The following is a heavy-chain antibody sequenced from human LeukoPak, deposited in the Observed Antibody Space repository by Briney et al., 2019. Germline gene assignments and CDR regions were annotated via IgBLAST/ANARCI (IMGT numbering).Heavy chain of an antibody. V-gene: IGHV1-69*13. Sequence: SVKVSCKASGGTFSSYAISWVRQAPGQGLEWMGGIIPIFGTANYAQKFQGRATITADESTSTAYMELSSLRSEDTAVYYCARIAAGYSGYDGGDYWGQGALVTVSS. D-gene: IGHD5-12*01. CDR2: IIPIFGTA. CDR1: GGTFSSYA. CDR3: ARIAAGYSGYDGGDY. J-gene: IGHJ4*02.